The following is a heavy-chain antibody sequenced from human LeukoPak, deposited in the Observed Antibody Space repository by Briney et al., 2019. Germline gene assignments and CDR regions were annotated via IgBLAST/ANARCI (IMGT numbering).Heavy chain of an antibody. Sequence: GESLKISCKASGYSFTSYWIGWVRQMPGKGLEWMGITDPSDSETRYTPSFQGQVTISVDKSLTTAYLQRNSLKASDTAMYYCARQTAMGRSGDYWGQGTLVTVSS. V-gene: IGHV5-51*01. J-gene: IGHJ4*02. D-gene: IGHD5-18*01. CDR2: TDPSDSET. CDR3: ARQTAMGRSGDY. CDR1: GYSFTSYW.